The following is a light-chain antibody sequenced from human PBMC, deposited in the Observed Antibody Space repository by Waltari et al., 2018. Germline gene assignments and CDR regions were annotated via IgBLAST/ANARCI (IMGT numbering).Light chain of an antibody. Sequence: DIQLTQSPSSLSASVGDRVTITCRASQSITTYLNWYQQKPGKPPKLLIYGAASLQSGVPSRFSGSGSGTDFTLTISSLLPEDFATYYCQQSYRAPPLTFGGVTKVEIK. CDR2: GAA. CDR1: QSITTY. J-gene: IGKJ4*01. V-gene: IGKV1-39*01. CDR3: QQSYRAPPLT.